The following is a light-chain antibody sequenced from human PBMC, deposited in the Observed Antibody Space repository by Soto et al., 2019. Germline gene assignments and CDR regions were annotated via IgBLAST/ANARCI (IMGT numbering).Light chain of an antibody. CDR2: DVS. CDR3: SSYTTTSTWV. V-gene: IGLV2-14*01. CDR1: ITDVGSSNY. Sequence: QSALTQPPSASGSPGQSITISCTGTITDVGSSNYVSWYKQHPGKAPKLMIYDVSNRPSGVSNRFSGSKSGNTASLTISGLQAEDEADYYCSSYTTTSTWVFGGGTKLTVL. J-gene: IGLJ2*01.